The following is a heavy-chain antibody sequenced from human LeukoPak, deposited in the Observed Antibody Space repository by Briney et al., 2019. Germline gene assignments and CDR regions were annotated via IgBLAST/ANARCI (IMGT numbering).Heavy chain of an antibody. CDR1: GGSISSGDYY. D-gene: IGHD3-10*01. J-gene: IGHJ3*01. V-gene: IGHV4-30-4*01. Sequence: PSETLSLTCTVSGGSISSGDYYWSWIRQPPGKGLEWIGYIYYSGSTYYNPSLKSRVTISVDTSKNQFSLKLSSVTAADTAVYYCARSHSGRDAFDVWGQGTMVTVSS. CDR2: IYYSGST. CDR3: ARSHSGRDAFDV.